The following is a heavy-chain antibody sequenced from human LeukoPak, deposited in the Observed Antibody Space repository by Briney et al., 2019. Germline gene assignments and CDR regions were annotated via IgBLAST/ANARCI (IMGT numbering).Heavy chain of an antibody. D-gene: IGHD3-22*01. CDR2: IRSKAYGGIT. V-gene: IGHV3-49*04. CDR1: GFTFGDYA. Sequence: PGGSLRLSCTASGFTFGDYAMSWVRQAPGKGLEWVGFIRSKAYGGITEYAASVKGRFTISRDDSKSIAYLQMNSLKTEDTAVYYCTRDTYYYDSSIPGYWGQGTLVTVSS. J-gene: IGHJ4*02. CDR3: TRDTYYYDSSIPGY.